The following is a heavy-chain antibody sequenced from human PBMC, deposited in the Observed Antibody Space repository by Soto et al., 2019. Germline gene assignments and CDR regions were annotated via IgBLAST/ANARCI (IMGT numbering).Heavy chain of an antibody. Sequence: PSETLSLTCAVYGGSFSGYYWSWIRQAPGKGLEWIGEIHHSGITNYDPSLKSRVTISVDTSKNQFSLKLSSVTAADTAVYYCARKEDSVTWYRSWYFDFRGRGTLVTVSS. CDR1: GGSFSGYY. D-gene: IGHD2-15*01. CDR2: IHHSGIT. CDR3: ARKEDSVTWYRSWYFDF. V-gene: IGHV4-34*01. J-gene: IGHJ2*01.